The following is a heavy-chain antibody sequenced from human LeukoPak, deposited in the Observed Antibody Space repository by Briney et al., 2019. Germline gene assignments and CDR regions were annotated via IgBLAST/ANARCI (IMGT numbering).Heavy chain of an antibody. CDR1: GFTFSRYA. Sequence: GGSLGLSCAASGFTFSRYAMSWVRQAPGKGLEWVGRIKSKTDGGTTDYAAPVKGRFTISRDDSKNTLYLQMNSLKTEDTAVYYCTTDRLAAVGFDYWGQGTLVTVSS. CDR2: IKSKTDGGTT. D-gene: IGHD6-13*01. CDR3: TTDRLAAVGFDY. J-gene: IGHJ4*02. V-gene: IGHV3-15*01.